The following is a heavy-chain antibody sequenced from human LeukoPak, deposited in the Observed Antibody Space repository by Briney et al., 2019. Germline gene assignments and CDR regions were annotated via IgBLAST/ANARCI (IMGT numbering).Heavy chain of an antibody. CDR1: GGSFSGYY. CDR2: INHSGST. D-gene: IGHD3-10*01. J-gene: IGHJ2*01. CDR3: ARGWGYYGSGRGYWYFDL. V-gene: IGHV4-34*01. Sequence: PSETLSLTCAVYGGSFSGYYWSWIRQPPGKGLEWIGEINHSGSTNYNPSLKSRVTISVDTSKNQFSLKLSSVTAADTAVYYCARGWGYYGSGRGYWYFDLWGRGTLVTVSS.